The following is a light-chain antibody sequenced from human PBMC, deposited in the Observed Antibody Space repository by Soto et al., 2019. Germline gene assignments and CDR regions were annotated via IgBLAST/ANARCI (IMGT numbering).Light chain of an antibody. CDR2: RDN. CDR3: AAWDDTVRSYV. V-gene: IGLV1-47*01. CDR1: ISNIATNY. J-gene: IGLJ1*01. Sequence: QPVLTQPPSVSGTPGQRGTISCSGGISNIATNYVHWFQQLPGTAPKVLSNRDNQRPSGVPDRFSGSKSGTSASLAISGLRSEDEAEYYCAAWDDTVRSYVFGTGTKVTVL.